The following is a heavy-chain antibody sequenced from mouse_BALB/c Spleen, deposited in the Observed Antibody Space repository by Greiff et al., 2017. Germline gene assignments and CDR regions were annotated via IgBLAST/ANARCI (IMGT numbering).Heavy chain of an antibody. CDR3: ARSGYYGSSGY. CDR1: GFNIKDYY. J-gene: IGHJ2*01. D-gene: IGHD1-1*01. V-gene: IGHV14-1*02. CDR2: IDPENGNT. Sequence: VQLKESGAELVRPGALVKLSCKASGFNIKDYYMHWVKQRPEQGLEWIGWIDPENGNTIYDPKFQGKASITADTSSNTAYLQLSSLTSEDTAVYYCARSGYYGSSGYWGQGTTLTVSS.